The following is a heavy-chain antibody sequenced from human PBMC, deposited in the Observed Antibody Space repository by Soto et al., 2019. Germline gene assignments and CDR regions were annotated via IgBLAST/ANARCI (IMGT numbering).Heavy chain of an antibody. CDR2: IYWDDDK. Sequence: QITLKESGPPLVKPTQTLTLTCTFSGFSLSTSGVGVGWIRQPPGKALEWLALIYWDDDKRYSPSLKSRLTITKDTSKNQVVLTMTNMDPVDTATYYCAHLGMVATVFDYWGQGTLVTVSS. D-gene: IGHD5-12*01. CDR1: GFSLSTSGVG. V-gene: IGHV2-5*02. CDR3: AHLGMVATVFDY. J-gene: IGHJ4*02.